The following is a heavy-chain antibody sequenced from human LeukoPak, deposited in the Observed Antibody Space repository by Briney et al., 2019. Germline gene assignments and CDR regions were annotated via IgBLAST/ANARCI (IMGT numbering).Heavy chain of an antibody. V-gene: IGHV1-69*06. J-gene: IGHJ6*01. CDR1: GGAFSSYA. D-gene: IGHD1-26*01. CDR3: ARDQEVGATPYFGMDV. CDR2: IIPMFGTV. Sequence: SVKVSCKASGGAFSSYAINWVRQAPGQGLEWMGRIIPMFGTVNYEQKFQGRVTIIADKFTSTAYMELSSLRFEDTAMYYCARDQEVGATPYFGMDVWGQGTTVTVSS.